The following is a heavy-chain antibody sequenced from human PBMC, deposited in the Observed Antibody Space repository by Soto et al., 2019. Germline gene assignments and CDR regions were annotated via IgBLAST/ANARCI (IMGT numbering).Heavy chain of an antibody. D-gene: IGHD6-13*01. CDR1: GGSFSGYY. CDR2: INDSGGT. V-gene: IGHV4-34*01. J-gene: IGHJ4*02. Sequence: SETLSLTCPVYGGSFSGYYWTWIRQPPGKGLEWIGEINDSGGTDYNPSLKSRVTISLDTSKNQLSLKLSSVTAADTAVYYCARGRKGFSSSCYVDWGPGTLVTVSS. CDR3: ARGRKGFSSSCYVD.